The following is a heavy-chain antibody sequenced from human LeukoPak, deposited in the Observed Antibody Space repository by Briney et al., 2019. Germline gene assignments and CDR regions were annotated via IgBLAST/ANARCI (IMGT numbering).Heavy chain of an antibody. CDR3: ARDSAGSSWESNWFDP. J-gene: IGHJ5*02. Sequence: SETLSLTCTVSGGSISSYYWSWIRQPAGKGLEWIGRIYTSGSTNYNPSLKGRVTMSVDTSKNQFSLKLSSVTAADTAVYYCARDSAGSSWESNWFDPWGQGTLVTVSS. V-gene: IGHV4-4*07. CDR2: IYTSGST. CDR1: GGSISSYY. D-gene: IGHD6-13*01.